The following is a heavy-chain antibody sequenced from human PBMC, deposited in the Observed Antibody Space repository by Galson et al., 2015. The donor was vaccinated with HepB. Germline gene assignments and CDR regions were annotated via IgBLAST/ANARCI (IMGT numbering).Heavy chain of an antibody. Sequence: CAISGDSVSNNNVGWNWIRQSPSRGLEWLGRTYYRSKFYNDYAEPVKSRITINPDTSKNQISLQLNSVTLEDTAVYYCARVRQLGQGFHYWGQGTLVTVSS. V-gene: IGHV6-1*01. CDR1: GDSVSNNNVG. J-gene: IGHJ4*02. CDR3: ARVRQLGQGFHY. D-gene: IGHD3-10*01. CDR2: TYYRSKFYN.